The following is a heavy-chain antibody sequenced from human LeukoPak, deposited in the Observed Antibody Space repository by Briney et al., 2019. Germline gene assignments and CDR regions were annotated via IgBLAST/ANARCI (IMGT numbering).Heavy chain of an antibody. D-gene: IGHD3-10*01. Sequence: ASVKVCCKASGYTFTGYYMHWVRQAPGQGLEGMGWINPNSGGTNYPQKFQGRLTMTRDTSISTAYMELSRLRSDDTAVYYCARGRSGSRGWFDPWGQGTLVTVSS. CDR3: ARGRSGSRGWFDP. J-gene: IGHJ5*02. CDR1: GYTFTGYY. V-gene: IGHV1-2*02. CDR2: INPNSGGT.